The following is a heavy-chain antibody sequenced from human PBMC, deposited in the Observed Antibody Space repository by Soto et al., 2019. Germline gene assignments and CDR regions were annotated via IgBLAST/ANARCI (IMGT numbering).Heavy chain of an antibody. Sequence: GGSLRLSCAASGFTFSSYNMNWVRQAPGKGLEWVSSISSSSSYIYYADSVKGRFTISRDNAKNSLYLQMNSLRAEDTAVYYCAKRDMTTVTRYYYYGMDVWGQGTTVTVSS. CDR3: AKRDMTTVTRYYYYGMDV. CDR1: GFTFSSYN. D-gene: IGHD4-17*01. CDR2: ISSSSSYI. J-gene: IGHJ6*02. V-gene: IGHV3-21*04.